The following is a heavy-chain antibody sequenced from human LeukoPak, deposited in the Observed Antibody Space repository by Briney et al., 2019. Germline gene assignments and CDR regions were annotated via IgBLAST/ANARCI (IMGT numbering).Heavy chain of an antibody. CDR3: ARGPARITIFGVVINWFDP. Sequence: ASVKVSCKASGYTFTGYYMHWVRQAPGQGLEWMGWINPNSGGTNYAQKFQGRVTMTRDTSISTAYMELSRLRSDDTAVYYCARGPARITIFGVVINWFDPWGQGTLVTVSS. J-gene: IGHJ5*02. D-gene: IGHD3-3*01. V-gene: IGHV1-2*02. CDR2: INPNSGGT. CDR1: GYTFTGYY.